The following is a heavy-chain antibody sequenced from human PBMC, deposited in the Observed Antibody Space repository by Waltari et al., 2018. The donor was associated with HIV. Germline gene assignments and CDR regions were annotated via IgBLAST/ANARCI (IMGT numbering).Heavy chain of an antibody. CDR1: GFTFSSYS. J-gene: IGHJ4*02. Sequence: EVQLVESGGGLVQPGGSLRLSCAASGFTFSSYSMNWVRQAPGKGLEWVSYISSSSSTIYYADSVKGRFTISRDNAKNSLYLQMNSLRAEDTAVYYCARGSHRDGYTDDYWGQGTLVTVSS. V-gene: IGHV3-48*01. CDR2: ISSSSSTI. CDR3: ARGSHRDGYTDDY. D-gene: IGHD5-12*01.